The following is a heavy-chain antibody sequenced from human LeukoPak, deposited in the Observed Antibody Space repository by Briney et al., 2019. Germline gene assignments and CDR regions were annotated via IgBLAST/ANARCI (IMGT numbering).Heavy chain of an antibody. J-gene: IGHJ5*02. Sequence: GGSLRLSCASSGVTFSDYYMSWIRQAPGKGLEWVSYISSSSSYTNYADSVKGRFTISRDNAKNSLYLQMNSLRAEDTAVYYCARDRVENWFDPWGQGTLVTVSS. V-gene: IGHV3-11*06. D-gene: IGHD3-10*01. CDR3: ARDRVENWFDP. CDR1: GVTFSDYY. CDR2: ISSSSSYT.